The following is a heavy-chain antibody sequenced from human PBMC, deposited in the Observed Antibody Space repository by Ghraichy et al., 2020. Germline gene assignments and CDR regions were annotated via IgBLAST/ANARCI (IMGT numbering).Heavy chain of an antibody. Sequence: GSVKVSCAASGFTVSSNYMSWVRQAPGKGLEWVSVIYSGGSTYYADSVKGRFTISRDNSKNTLYLQMNSLRAEDTAVYYCARGFDFWSGYYYYGMDVWGQGTTVTVSS. CDR2: IYSGGST. D-gene: IGHD3-3*01. CDR1: GFTVSSNY. CDR3: ARGFDFWSGYYYYGMDV. V-gene: IGHV3-66*01. J-gene: IGHJ6*02.